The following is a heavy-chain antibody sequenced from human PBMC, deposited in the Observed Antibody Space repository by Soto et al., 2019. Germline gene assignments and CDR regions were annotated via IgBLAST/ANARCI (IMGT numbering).Heavy chain of an antibody. D-gene: IGHD3-10*01. CDR2: ISFDGTKK. CDR1: GFIFSNYG. Sequence: QMQLVQSGGGVAQPGGSLRLSCAGSGFIFSNYGIHWVRQRPGKGLEWVAIISFDGTKKDYEDSVKGRFTLSRDTSNSTVFLQMDSLRAEDTAVYYCGKDKNRLTAKYYYGMDVWGQGTTVTVS. CDR3: GKDKNRLTAKYYYGMDV. J-gene: IGHJ6*02. V-gene: IGHV3-30*18.